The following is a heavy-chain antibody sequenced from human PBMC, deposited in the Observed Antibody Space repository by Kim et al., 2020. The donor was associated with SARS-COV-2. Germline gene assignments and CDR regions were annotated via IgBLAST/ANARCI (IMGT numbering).Heavy chain of an antibody. V-gene: IGHV4-31*03. CDR2: IYYSWAP. CDR3: AREIDVVGDSDAFDI. CDR1: GASITSANYY. J-gene: IGHJ3*02. D-gene: IGHD2-2*01. Sequence: SETLSLTCTVSGASITSANYYWGWIRQQPGKGLEFIGYIYYSWAPYYSPSLNSRVTISRDTSTNTFSLRLTSVTAADTAVYYCAREIDVVGDSDAFDIWG.